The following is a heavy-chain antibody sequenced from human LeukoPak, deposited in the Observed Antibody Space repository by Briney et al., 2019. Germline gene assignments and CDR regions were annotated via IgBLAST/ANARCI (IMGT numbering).Heavy chain of an antibody. CDR1: GGSDNSGTYY. CDR2: ISYSGST. CDR3: AGEGRWLQFNY. J-gene: IGHJ4*02. Sequence: SDPLSLPCTLCGGSDNSGTYYWSWIRQPPGKRLAWIGYISYSGSTNYSPSLKSRVTISVDTTKNQFSLKLSSVTVADTAVDYCAGEGRWLQFNYWGQGTLVTVSS. D-gene: IGHD5-24*01. V-gene: IGHV4-61*01.